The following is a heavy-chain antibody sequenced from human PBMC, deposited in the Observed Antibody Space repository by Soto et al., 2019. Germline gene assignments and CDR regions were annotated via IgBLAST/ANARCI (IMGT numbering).Heavy chain of an antibody. CDR2: IYYSGST. CDR1: GGSISSGGYY. D-gene: IGHD6-13*01. J-gene: IGHJ4*02. V-gene: IGHV4-30-4*08. CDR3: ARVPRGIAAHIDY. Sequence: SETLSLTCTVSGGSISSGGYYWGWIRQHPGKGLEWIGYIYYSGSTYYNPSLKSRVTISVDTSKNQFSLKLSSVTAADTAVYYCARVPRGIAAHIDYWGQGTLVTVSS.